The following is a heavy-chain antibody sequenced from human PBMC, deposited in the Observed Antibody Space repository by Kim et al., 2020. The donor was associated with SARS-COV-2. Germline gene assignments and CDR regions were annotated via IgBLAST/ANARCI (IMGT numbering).Heavy chain of an antibody. J-gene: IGHJ4*02. D-gene: IGHD4-17*01. V-gene: IGHV3-23*01. Sequence: SVKDRFTISRDNAKSTLYLQVNSLRAEDTAIYYCAKVSWGRRTDYDFDYWSQGTLVTVSS. CDR3: AKVSWGRRTDYDFDY.